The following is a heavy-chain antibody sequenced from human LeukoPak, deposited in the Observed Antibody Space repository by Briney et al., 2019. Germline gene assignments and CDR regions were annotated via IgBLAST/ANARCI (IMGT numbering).Heavy chain of an antibody. CDR3: ARDHAAVAEFNWFDP. CDR1: GGTFSSYA. CDR2: IIPIFGTA. V-gene: IGHV1-69*05. D-gene: IGHD6-19*01. Sequence: ASVKASCKASGGTFSSYAISWVRQAPGQGLEWMGRIIPIFGTANYAQKFQGRVTITTDESTSTAYMELSSLRSEDTAVYYCARDHAAVAEFNWFDPWGQGTLVTVSS. J-gene: IGHJ5*02.